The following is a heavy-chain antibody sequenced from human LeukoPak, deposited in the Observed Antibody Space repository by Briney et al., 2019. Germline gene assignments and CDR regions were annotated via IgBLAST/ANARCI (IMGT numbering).Heavy chain of an antibody. CDR1: GFTFSSYA. CDR3: AKDRGYDSSGYYFDSPDY. CDR2: ISGSGGST. V-gene: IGHV3-23*01. D-gene: IGHD3-22*01. Sequence: PGGSLRLSCAASGFTFSSYAMSWVCQAPGKGLEWVSAISGSGGSTYYADSVKGRFTISRDNSKNTLYLQMNSLRAEDTAVYYCAKDRGYDSSGYYFDSPDYWGQGTLVTVSS. J-gene: IGHJ4*02.